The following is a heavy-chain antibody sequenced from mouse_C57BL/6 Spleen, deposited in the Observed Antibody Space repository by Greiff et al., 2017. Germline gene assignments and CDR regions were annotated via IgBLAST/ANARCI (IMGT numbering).Heavy chain of an antibody. CDR2: ISDGGSYT. CDR1: GFTFSSYA. J-gene: IGHJ3*01. V-gene: IGHV5-4*01. Sequence: EVNLVESGGGLVKPGGSLKLSCAASGFTFSSYAMSWVRQTPEKRLEWVATISDGGSYTYYPDNVKGRFTISRDNAKNNLYLQMSHLKSEDTAMYYCARDGGGNYEFAYWGQGTLVTVSA. CDR3: ARDGGGNYEFAY. D-gene: IGHD2-1*01.